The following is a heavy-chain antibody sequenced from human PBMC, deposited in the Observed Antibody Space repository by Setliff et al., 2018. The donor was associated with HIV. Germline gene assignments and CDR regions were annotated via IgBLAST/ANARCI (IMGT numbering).Heavy chain of an antibody. V-gene: IGHV4-38-2*01. CDR1: GYSISSGYY. J-gene: IGHJ4*02. CDR2: IYHSGST. D-gene: IGHD1-26*01. Sequence: SETLSLTCAVSGYSISSGYYWGWIRQPPGKGLEWIGSIYHSGSTYYNPSLKSRVTISVDTPKNQLSLKLSSETAADTAVYYCARHGWSGSYYYPFEYWGQGTLVTVSS. CDR3: ARHGWSGSYYYPFEY.